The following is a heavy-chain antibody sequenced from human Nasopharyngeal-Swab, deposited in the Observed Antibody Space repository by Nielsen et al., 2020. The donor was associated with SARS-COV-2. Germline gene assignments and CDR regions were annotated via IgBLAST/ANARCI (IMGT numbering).Heavy chain of an antibody. CDR1: GIFVSGNY. CDR3: ASPVFGVVSDAFDL. CDR2: VYSGGST. V-gene: IGHV3-53*01. Sequence: GESLKISCAASGIFVSGNYMNWVRQAPGMGLEWVSVVYSGGSTFYADSVKGRFTISRDNSKNTLYLQMNNLRPEDTAMYYCASPVFGVVSDAFDLWGQGTMVTVFS. J-gene: IGHJ3*01. D-gene: IGHD3-3*01.